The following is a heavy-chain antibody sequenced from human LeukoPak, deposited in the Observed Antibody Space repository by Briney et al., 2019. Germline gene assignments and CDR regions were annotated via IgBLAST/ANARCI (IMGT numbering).Heavy chain of an antibody. V-gene: IGHV4-59*01. D-gene: IGHD4-11*01. J-gene: IGHJ4*01. CDR1: GGSIPSYY. CDR3: ARGAYSNYLSLDY. CDR2: LFYSGRT. Sequence: SETLSLTCAISGGSIPSYYSSWIRRSPGQGLEWVGYLFYSGRTNYNPSLKSRTTMSTDASKNPFSLNVSSVTAADTAVYYCARGAYSNYLSLDYCGHGILVTASS.